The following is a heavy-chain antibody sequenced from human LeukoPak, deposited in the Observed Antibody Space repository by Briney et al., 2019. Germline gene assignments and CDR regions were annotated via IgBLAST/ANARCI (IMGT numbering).Heavy chain of an antibody. D-gene: IGHD3-22*01. J-gene: IGHJ4*02. CDR2: IYYSGST. Sequence: SETLSLTCTVSGGSISSYYWSWIRQPPGKGLEWIGYIYYSGSTNYNPSLKSRVTISVDTSKNQFSLKLSPVTAADTAVYYCARDSLPSTYYYDSSGVSWGQGTLVTVSS. CDR1: GGSISSYY. CDR3: ARDSLPSTYYYDSSGVS. V-gene: IGHV4-59*12.